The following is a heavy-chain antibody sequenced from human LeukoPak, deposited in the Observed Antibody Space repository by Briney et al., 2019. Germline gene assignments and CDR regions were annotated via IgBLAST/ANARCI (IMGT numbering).Heavy chain of an antibody. CDR2: VSHDGIT. D-gene: IGHD3-3*01. J-gene: IGHJ5*02. CDR3: ARHTIFCSFINCSPFDP. Sequence: SETLSLTCTVSGGSINSALYYWAWTRQTPGQQLGWIGSVSHDGITKYSPSLGGRVSLSADTSKNAFFMEVHSVTAADSAIYYCARHTIFCSFINCSPFDPWGQGTLVTVSS. CDR1: GGSINSALYY. V-gene: IGHV4-39*01.